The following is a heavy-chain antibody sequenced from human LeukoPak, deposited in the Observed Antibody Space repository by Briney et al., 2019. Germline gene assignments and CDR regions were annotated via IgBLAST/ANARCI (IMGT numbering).Heavy chain of an antibody. CDR1: GFTFSNYA. V-gene: IGHV3-23*01. J-gene: IGHJ4*02. CDR2: ISDSGGST. D-gene: IGHD3-10*01. CDR3: AKSLSGGGYYFEY. Sequence: PGGSLRLSCAASGFTFSNYAMTWVRQAPGNGLEWVSGISDSGGSTYYADSVKGRFTSSRDNSKNTLYLQMNSLRAEDTAVYYCAKSLSGGGYYFEYWGQGTLVTVSS.